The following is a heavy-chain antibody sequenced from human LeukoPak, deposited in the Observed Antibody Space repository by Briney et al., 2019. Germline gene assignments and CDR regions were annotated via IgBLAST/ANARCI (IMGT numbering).Heavy chain of an antibody. Sequence: GGSLRLSCAASGFTFSSYAMSWVRQAPGKGLEWVSAISGSGGSTYYADSVKGRFTISRDNSKNTLYLQMNSLRAEDTAVYYCAKEGGDVLPWFGELYGPNYFDYWGQGTLVTVSS. CDR2: ISGSGGST. V-gene: IGHV3-23*01. CDR1: GFTFSSYA. D-gene: IGHD3-10*01. CDR3: AKEGGDVLPWFGELYGPNYFDY. J-gene: IGHJ4*02.